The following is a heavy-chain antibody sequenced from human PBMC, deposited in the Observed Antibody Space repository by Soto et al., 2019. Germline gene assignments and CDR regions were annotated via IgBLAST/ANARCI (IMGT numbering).Heavy chain of an antibody. CDR1: GYSFTSYW. V-gene: IGHV5-51*01. CDR3: ARFQLLWKEDNWFDP. D-gene: IGHD2-2*01. CDR2: IYPGDSDT. Sequence: PGESLKISCKGSGYSFTSYWIGWVRQMPGKGLEWMGIIYPGDSDTRYSPSFQGQVTISADKSISTAYLQWSSLKASDTAMYYCARFQLLWKEDNWFDPWGQGTLVTVSS. J-gene: IGHJ5*02.